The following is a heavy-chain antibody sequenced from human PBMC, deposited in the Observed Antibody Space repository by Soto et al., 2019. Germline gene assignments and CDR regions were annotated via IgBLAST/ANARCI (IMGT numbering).Heavy chain of an antibody. J-gene: IGHJ5*02. D-gene: IGHD2-2*01. V-gene: IGHV2-26*01. Sequence: QVTLKESGPVLVKPTETLTLTCTVSGFSLSNARMGVSWIRQPPGKALEWLAHIFSNDEKSYSTSLKSRLTISKDISKSQVVLTMTNMDPVDTATYCCARIFRGYCISTSCYWFDPWGQGTLVTVSS. CDR3: ARIFRGYCISTSCYWFDP. CDR1: GFSLSNARMG. CDR2: IFSNDEK.